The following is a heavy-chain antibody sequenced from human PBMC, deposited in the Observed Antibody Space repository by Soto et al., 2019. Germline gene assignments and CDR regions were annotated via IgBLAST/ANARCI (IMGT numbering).Heavy chain of an antibody. D-gene: IGHD4-17*01. CDR2: ISNDESYK. Sequence: QVQLVESGGGVVQPGTSLRLSCAASGFTFRTYGMHWVRQAPGKGLERVAVISNDESYKSYADSVKGRFTISRDNSKNTLYLQMSSLRAEDTAVYYCAKANLREFDHWGQGTLVTVSS. J-gene: IGHJ4*02. CDR3: AKANLREFDH. V-gene: IGHV3-30*18. CDR1: GFTFRTYG.